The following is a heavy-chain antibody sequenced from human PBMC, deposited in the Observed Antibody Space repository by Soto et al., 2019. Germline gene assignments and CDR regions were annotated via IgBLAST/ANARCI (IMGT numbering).Heavy chain of an antibody. CDR2: INYSGST. V-gene: IGHV4-59*01. CDR1: CGSISSYY. CDR3: ARGVTIFGVVASPRGWFDP. D-gene: IGHD3-3*01. Sequence: SETLSLTCTVSCGSISSYYWIWIRQPPGKGLEWIGYINYSGSTNYNPSLKSRVTISVDTSKNQFTLKLSSVTAADTAVYYCARGVTIFGVVASPRGWFDPWGQGTLVTVSS. J-gene: IGHJ5*02.